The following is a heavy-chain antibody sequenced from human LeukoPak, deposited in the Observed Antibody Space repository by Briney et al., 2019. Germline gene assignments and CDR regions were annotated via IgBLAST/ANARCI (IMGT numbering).Heavy chain of an antibody. V-gene: IGHV4-4*07. D-gene: IGHD1-20*01. J-gene: IGHJ4*02. Sequence: PSETLSLTCTVPGGSISSYYWSWIRQPPGKGLEWIGRIYTSGSTNYNPSLKSRVTISVDTSKNQFSLKLSSVTAADTAVYYCASVEYNWNDVDYWGQGTLVTVSS. CDR1: GGSISSYY. CDR3: ASVEYNWNDVDY. CDR2: IYTSGST.